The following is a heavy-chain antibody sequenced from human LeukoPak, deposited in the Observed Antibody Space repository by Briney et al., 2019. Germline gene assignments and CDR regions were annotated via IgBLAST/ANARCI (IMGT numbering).Heavy chain of an antibody. Sequence: GGSLRLSCAASGFTFSSYAMSWVRQAPGKGLEWVSAISGSGGSTYYADSVKGRFTISRDNSKNTLYLQMNSLRAEDTAVYYCAKDGLRYFDWLFPPDYWGQGTLVTVSS. CDR2: ISGSGGST. J-gene: IGHJ4*02. CDR1: GFTFSSYA. CDR3: AKDGLRYFDWLFPPDY. D-gene: IGHD3-9*01. V-gene: IGHV3-23*01.